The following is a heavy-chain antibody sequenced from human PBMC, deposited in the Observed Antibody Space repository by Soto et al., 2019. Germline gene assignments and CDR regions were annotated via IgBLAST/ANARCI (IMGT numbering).Heavy chain of an antibody. CDR1: GGSISSYY. J-gene: IGHJ4*02. D-gene: IGHD4-17*01. V-gene: IGHV4-59*08. CDR3: ARRYGRYFDY. Sequence: QVQLQESGPGLVKPSETLSLTCTVSGGSISSYYWSWIRQPPGKGLEWIGYIYYSGSTNYNRSLKSRVTISVDTSKNQFSLKLSSVTAADTAVYYCARRYGRYFDYWGQGTLVTVSS. CDR2: IYYSGST.